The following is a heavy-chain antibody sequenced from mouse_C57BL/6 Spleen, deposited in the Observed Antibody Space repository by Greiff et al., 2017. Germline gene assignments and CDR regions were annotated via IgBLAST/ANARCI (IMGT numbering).Heavy chain of an antibody. CDR3: ARGGYYGSSYNYFDY. Sequence: QVQLQQPGAELVRPGSSVKLSCKASGYNFTSYWMDWVKQRPGQGLEWIGNIYPSDSETHYNQKFKDKATLTVDKSSSTAYMQLSSLTSDDSAVYYCARGGYYGSSYNYFDYWGQGTTLTVSS. CDR2: IYPSDSET. V-gene: IGHV1-61*01. CDR1: GYNFTSYW. D-gene: IGHD1-1*01. J-gene: IGHJ2*01.